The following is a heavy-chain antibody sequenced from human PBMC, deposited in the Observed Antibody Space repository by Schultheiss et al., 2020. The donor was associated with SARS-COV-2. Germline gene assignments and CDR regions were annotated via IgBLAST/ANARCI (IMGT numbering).Heavy chain of an antibody. Sequence: SETLSLTCAVYGESFNGFSWTWIRQSPGKGLEWIGQVSHSGGTHYSPSLKRRVTISVDTSKSQFSLKLSSVTAADTAVYYCARGFVPYYYYYMDVWGKGTTVTVSS. J-gene: IGHJ6*03. CDR1: GESFNGFS. V-gene: IGHV4-34*01. D-gene: IGHD6-6*01. CDR2: VSHSGGT. CDR3: ARGFVPYYYYYMDV.